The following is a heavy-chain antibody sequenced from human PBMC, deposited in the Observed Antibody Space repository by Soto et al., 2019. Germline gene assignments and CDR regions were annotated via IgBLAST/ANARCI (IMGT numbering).Heavy chain of an antibody. CDR2: ISGSGGST. Sequence: EVQLLESGGGLVQPGGSLRLSCAASGFTFSSYAMSWVRQAPGKGLEWVSAISGSGGSTYYADSVKGRFTISRDNSKNTLYLQMNSLRAEDTAVYYCAKSKARFLEWLYQGPLTSWGQGTLVTVSS. CDR3: AKSKARFLEWLYQGPLTS. D-gene: IGHD3-3*01. V-gene: IGHV3-23*01. CDR1: GFTFSSYA. J-gene: IGHJ4*02.